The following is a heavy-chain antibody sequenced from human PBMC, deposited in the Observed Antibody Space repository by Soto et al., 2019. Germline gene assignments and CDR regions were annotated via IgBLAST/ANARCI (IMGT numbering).Heavy chain of an antibody. V-gene: IGHV3-53*01. D-gene: IGHD3-22*01. Sequence: LRLSCAVSGITVSSYYMSWGRQAAGKGLEWVSVIYAGTITYYADSVKGRFTIYRDNSKNTLNLEMNSLRVEDTAVYYCARIPYDNSGTIFDYWGQGTLVTVSS. CDR3: ARIPYDNSGTIFDY. CDR2: IYAGTIT. CDR1: GITVSSYY. J-gene: IGHJ4*02.